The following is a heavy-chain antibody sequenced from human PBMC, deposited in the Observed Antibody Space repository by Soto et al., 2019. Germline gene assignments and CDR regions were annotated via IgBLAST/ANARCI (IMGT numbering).Heavy chain of an antibody. CDR1: GFTFSSYD. V-gene: IGHV3-21*01. CDR2: ISSSSSYI. Sequence: EVQLVESGGGLVKPGGSLRLSCAASGFTFSSYDMNWVRQAPGKGLEWVSSISSSSSYIYYADSVKGRFTISRDNAKNSLYLQMNSLRAEDTAVYYCARDHDIAVAGTYDSWGQGTLVTVSS. J-gene: IGHJ4*02. CDR3: ARDHDIAVAGTYDS. D-gene: IGHD6-19*01.